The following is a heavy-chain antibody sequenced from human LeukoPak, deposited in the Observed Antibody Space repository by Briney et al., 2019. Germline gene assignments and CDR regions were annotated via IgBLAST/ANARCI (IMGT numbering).Heavy chain of an antibody. V-gene: IGHV1-2*02. CDR3: ATNKYGDYTLGDY. CDR1: GYTFTGYY. CDR2: INPNSGGT. J-gene: IGHJ4*02. D-gene: IGHD4-17*01. Sequence: ASVKVSCKASGYTFTGYYIHWVRQARGQGLEWMGWINPNSGGTNSAQKFQGRVTMTRDTSISTAYMELSTLRSDDTAVYYCATNKYGDYTLGDYWGQGTLVSVSS.